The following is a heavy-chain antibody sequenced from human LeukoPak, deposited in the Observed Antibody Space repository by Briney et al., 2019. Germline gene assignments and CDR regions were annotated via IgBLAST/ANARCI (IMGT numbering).Heavy chain of an antibody. CDR2: ISGSGGST. V-gene: IGHV3-23*01. J-gene: IGHJ4*02. CDR1: GFTFSSYG. Sequence: HPGGSLRLSCAASGFTFSSYGMSWVRQAPGKGLEWVSAISGSGGSTHYSDSVKGRFTISRDNSKNTLYLQMNSLRAEDTAVYYCARRAGAYSHPYDYWGQGTLVTVSS. CDR3: ARRAGAYSHPYDY. D-gene: IGHD4/OR15-4a*01.